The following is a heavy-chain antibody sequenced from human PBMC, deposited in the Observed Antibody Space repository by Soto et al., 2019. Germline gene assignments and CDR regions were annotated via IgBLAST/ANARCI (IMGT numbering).Heavy chain of an antibody. J-gene: IGHJ4*02. CDR2: ISYDGSNK. CDR1: GFTFSSYG. D-gene: IGHD6-6*01. Sequence: GGSLRLSCAASGFTFSSYGMHWVRQAPGKGLEWVAVISYDGSNKYYADSVKGRFTISRDNSKNTLYLQMNSLRAEDTAVYYCVWPYSSSSRYYFDYWGQGTLVTVSS. V-gene: IGHV3-30*03. CDR3: VWPYSSSSRYYFDY.